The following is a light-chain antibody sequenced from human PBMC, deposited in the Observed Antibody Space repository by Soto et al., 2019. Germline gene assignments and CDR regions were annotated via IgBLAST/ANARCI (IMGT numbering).Light chain of an antibody. J-gene: IGLJ3*02. CDR2: GNR. Sequence: QSVLTQPPSVSGAPGQRVTLSCTGNTSNLGAGYDVHWYQQLPGAAPKLVIFGNRNRPSGVPERFSGSKSGTSASLAITGLQAEDEADYLCAAWDDSLKAWVFGGGTKLTVL. CDR1: TSNLGAGYD. V-gene: IGLV1-40*01. CDR3: AAWDDSLKAWV.